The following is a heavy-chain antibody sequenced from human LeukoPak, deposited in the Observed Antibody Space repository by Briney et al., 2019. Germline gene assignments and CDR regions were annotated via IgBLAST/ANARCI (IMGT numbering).Heavy chain of an antibody. CDR3: ARAGSSLARGYFDY. CDR1: GFTFSSYW. V-gene: IGHV3-74*01. CDR2: INSDGSST. D-gene: IGHD6-13*01. Sequence: PGGSLRLSCAASGFTFSSYWMHWVRQAPGKGLVWVSRINSDGSSTSYADSVKGRFTISRDNAKNTLYLRMNSLRAEDTAVYYCARAGSSLARGYFDYWGQGTLVTVSS. J-gene: IGHJ4*02.